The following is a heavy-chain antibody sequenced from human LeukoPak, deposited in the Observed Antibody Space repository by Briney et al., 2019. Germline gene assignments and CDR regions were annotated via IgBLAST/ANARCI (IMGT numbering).Heavy chain of an antibody. CDR2: IERGGST. CDR1: GGSFSDYF. CDR3: ARGGLAGSSWSWFDP. Sequence: SETLSLTCGVYGGSFSDYFWSWIRQPPGKGLEWIGEIERGGSTVYSPTLESRVTMSLDTSKLQFSLRLTSVTAADTAVYFCARGGLAGSSWSWFDPWGQGTLATVSS. V-gene: IGHV4-34*01. J-gene: IGHJ5*02. D-gene: IGHD6-13*01.